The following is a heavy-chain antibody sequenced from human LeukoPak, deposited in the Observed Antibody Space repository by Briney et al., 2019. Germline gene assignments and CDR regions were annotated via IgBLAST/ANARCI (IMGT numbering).Heavy chain of an antibody. V-gene: IGHV4-34*01. CDR3: ARGKGSGWTFDY. Sequence: SDTLSLTCAVYGGSFSGYYWTWIRQPTGKALEWIGEINHSGSTNYNPSLKSRVTISVDTSKNQFSLKLSSVAAADTAVYYCARGKGSGWTFDYWGQGTLVTVSS. CDR2: INHSGST. CDR1: GGSFSGYY. D-gene: IGHD6-19*01. J-gene: IGHJ4*02.